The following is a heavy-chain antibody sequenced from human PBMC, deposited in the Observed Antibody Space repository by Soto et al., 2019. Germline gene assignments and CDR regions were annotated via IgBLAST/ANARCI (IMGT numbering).Heavy chain of an antibody. CDR3: AGDPSDCSRTSCWGYYALDV. D-gene: IGHD2-2*01. V-gene: IGHV3-21*01. J-gene: IGHJ6*02. CDR1: GFTFSTYS. CDR2: ISSSGTYK. Sequence: GGSLRLSCAASGFTFSTYSMNWVRQAPGKELEWVSSISSSGTYKHYADSLKGRFTISRDNAKNSLYLQMITLRAEDTAVYYCAGDPSDCSRTSCWGYYALDVWGQGTTVTVSS.